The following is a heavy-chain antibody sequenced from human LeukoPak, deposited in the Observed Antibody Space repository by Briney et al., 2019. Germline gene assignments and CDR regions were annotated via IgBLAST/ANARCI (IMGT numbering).Heavy chain of an antibody. J-gene: IGHJ5*02. CDR2: ISSSGSTI. Sequence: TGGSLRLSCAASGFTFSDYYMSWIRQAPGKGLEWVSNISSSGSTIYYADSVKGRFTISRDNAKDSLYLQMNSLRAEDTAVYYCARGVAFSRGYFGPWGQGTLVTVSS. V-gene: IGHV3-11*01. CDR1: GFTFSDYY. D-gene: IGHD3-3*02. CDR3: ARGVAFSRGYFGP.